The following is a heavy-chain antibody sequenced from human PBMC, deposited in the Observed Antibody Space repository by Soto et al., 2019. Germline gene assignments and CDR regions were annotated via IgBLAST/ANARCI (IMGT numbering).Heavy chain of an antibody. Sequence: ASVKVSCKASGYTFTSYAMHWVRQAPGQRLEWMGWINAGNGNTKYSQKFQGRVTITRDTSASTAYMELSSLRSEDTAVYYCARDDSGTGWAPYHYGMDGWGQGTKVTVAS. CDR2: INAGNGNT. V-gene: IGHV1-3*01. D-gene: IGHD1-26*01. CDR1: GYTFTSYA. J-gene: IGHJ6*02. CDR3: ARDDSGTGWAPYHYGMDG.